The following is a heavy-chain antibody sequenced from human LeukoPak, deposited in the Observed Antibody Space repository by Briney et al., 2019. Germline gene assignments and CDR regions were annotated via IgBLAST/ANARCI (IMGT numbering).Heavy chain of an antibody. Sequence: PGRSLRLSCAASGFKFDDYAMHWARQTPGKGLQWVSGISWSGGGKGYEDSVKGRFTISRDNAKNSLFLEMNTVRSEDTAIYYCAKGQYSGYDSQPDYWGQGALVTVSS. V-gene: IGHV3-9*01. J-gene: IGHJ4*02. CDR3: AKGQYSGYDSQPDY. D-gene: IGHD5-12*01. CDR1: GFKFDDYA. CDR2: ISWSGGGK.